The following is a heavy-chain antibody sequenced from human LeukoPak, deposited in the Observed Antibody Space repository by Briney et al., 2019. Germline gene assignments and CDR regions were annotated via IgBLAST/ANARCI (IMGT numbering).Heavy chain of an antibody. CDR2: ISSSGSTI. CDR3: ARDLRRDSRSIDY. V-gene: IGHV3-11*01. D-gene: IGHD5/OR15-5a*01. CDR1: GFTFSDYY. Sequence: PGGSLRLSCAASGFTFSDYYMSCIRQAPGKGLEWVSYISSSGSTIYYADSVKGRFTISRDNAKNSLYLQMNSLRAEDTAVYYCARDLRRDSRSIDYWGQGTLVTVSS. J-gene: IGHJ4*02.